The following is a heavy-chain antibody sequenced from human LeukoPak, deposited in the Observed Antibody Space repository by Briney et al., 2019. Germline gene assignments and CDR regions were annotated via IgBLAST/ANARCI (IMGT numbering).Heavy chain of an antibody. Sequence: GGSLRLSCAASKFTFSTYGMHWVRQVPGKGLEWVAVIWYDGSNKYYADSVKGRFTISRDNSKNTLYLQMNSLRAEDTAVYYCARSYCSSTSCYADYWGQGTLVTVSS. J-gene: IGHJ4*02. CDR2: IWYDGSNK. D-gene: IGHD2-2*01. CDR3: ARSYCSSTSCYADY. CDR1: KFTFSTYG. V-gene: IGHV3-33*01.